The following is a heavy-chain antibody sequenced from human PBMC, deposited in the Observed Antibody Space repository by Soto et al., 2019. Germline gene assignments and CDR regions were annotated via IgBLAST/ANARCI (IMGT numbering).Heavy chain of an antibody. Sequence: SSETLSLTCTVSGGSISSSSYYLGWIRQPPGKGLEWIGSIYYSGSTYYNPSLKSRVTISVDTSKNQFSLKLSSVTAADTAVYYCARSSYYDSSGFDYWGQGTLVTVSS. D-gene: IGHD3-22*01. CDR2: IYYSGST. CDR1: GGSISSSSYY. J-gene: IGHJ4*02. CDR3: ARSSYYDSSGFDY. V-gene: IGHV4-39*01.